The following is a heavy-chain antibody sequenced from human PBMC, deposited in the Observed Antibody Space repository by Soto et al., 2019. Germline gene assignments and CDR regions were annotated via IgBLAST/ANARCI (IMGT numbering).Heavy chain of an antibody. Sequence: PGGSLRLSCAASGFTVSSNYISWVRQAPGKGLEWVSVIYSGGSTYYADSVKGRFTISRDNSKNTLYLQMNSLRAEDTAVYYCARDWTGTTNWFDPWGQGTLVTVSS. D-gene: IGHD1-7*01. V-gene: IGHV3-53*01. CDR3: ARDWTGTTNWFDP. CDR2: IYSGGST. J-gene: IGHJ5*02. CDR1: GFTVSSNY.